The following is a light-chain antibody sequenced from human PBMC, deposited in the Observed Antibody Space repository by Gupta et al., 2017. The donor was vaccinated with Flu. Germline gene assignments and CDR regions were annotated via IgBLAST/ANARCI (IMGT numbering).Light chain of an antibody. Sequence: SLGERATINCKSSQTVLYSSNNNNYLAWYQQKPGQPPKLLMYWASTRESGVPDRFSGSGSGTDFTLTISGLQAEDVAVYYCQQYRTTPPTFGPGTKVDIK. CDR1: QTVLYSSNNNNY. CDR3: QQYRTTPPT. CDR2: WAS. J-gene: IGKJ3*01. V-gene: IGKV4-1*01.